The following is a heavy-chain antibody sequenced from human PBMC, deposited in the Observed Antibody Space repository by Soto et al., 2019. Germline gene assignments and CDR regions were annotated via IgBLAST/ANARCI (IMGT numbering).Heavy chain of an antibody. CDR3: ARALSNGSGSYYIGTFDY. CDR1: GGSFSGYY. CDR2: INHSGST. D-gene: IGHD3-10*01. V-gene: IGHV4-34*01. Sequence: SATLSLACAVYGGSFSGYYWSWIRQPPGKGLEWIGEINHSGSTNYNPSLKSRVTISVDKSKNQFSLKLSSVTAADTAVYYCARALSNGSGSYYIGTFDYWGQGTLVTVSS. J-gene: IGHJ4*02.